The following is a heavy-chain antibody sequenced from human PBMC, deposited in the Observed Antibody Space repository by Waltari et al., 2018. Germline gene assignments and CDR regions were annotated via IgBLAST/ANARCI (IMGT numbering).Heavy chain of an antibody. CDR1: GFTFSAFD. CDR2: IGIAGNT. V-gene: IGHV3-13*01. Sequence: EVQLVESGGGLVQPGGSLRLSCAASGFTFSAFDMHWVRQSTGKVLEWVSGIGIAGNTFYKDSVKGRFTISRENAKNSVYLQMNSLRAGDTAVYYCVRGGIPVTGIDAFDIWGQGTMVTVSS. D-gene: IGHD6-19*01. J-gene: IGHJ3*02. CDR3: VRGGIPVTGIDAFDI.